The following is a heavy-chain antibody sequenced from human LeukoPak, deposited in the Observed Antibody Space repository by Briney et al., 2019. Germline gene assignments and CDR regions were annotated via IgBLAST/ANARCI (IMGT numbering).Heavy chain of an antibody. Sequence: PGGSLRLSCAASGFTFSSYAMHWVRQAPGKGLEWVAVISYDGSNKYYADSVKGRFIISRDNSKNTLYLQMNSLRAEDTAVYYCARARPSLTYYYYYGMDVWGQGTTVTVSS. J-gene: IGHJ6*02. D-gene: IGHD2-2*01. V-gene: IGHV3-30-3*01. CDR1: GFTFSSYA. CDR3: ARARPSLTYYYYYGMDV. CDR2: ISYDGSNK.